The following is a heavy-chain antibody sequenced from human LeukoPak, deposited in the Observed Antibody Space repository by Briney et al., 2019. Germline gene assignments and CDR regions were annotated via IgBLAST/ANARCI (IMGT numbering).Heavy chain of an antibody. CDR3: ARGQVSADCSGGSCYRPDS. Sequence: GASVKVSCKASGYTFTNYDINWVRQATGQGLEWMGWMNPNSGNTGYAQKFQGRVTMTRDTSTSTAYMELSSLTSEDTAGYYCARGQVSADCSGGSCYRPDSWGQGTLVTVSS. CDR1: GYTFTNYD. J-gene: IGHJ4*02. D-gene: IGHD2-15*01. CDR2: MNPNSGNT. V-gene: IGHV1-8*01.